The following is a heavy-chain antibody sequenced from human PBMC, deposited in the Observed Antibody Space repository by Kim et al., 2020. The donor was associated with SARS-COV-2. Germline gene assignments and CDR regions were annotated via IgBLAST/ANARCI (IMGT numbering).Heavy chain of an antibody. J-gene: IGHJ4*02. V-gene: IGHV3-7*01. CDR3: ARESWSGGYQNFDY. D-gene: IGHD2-15*01. Sequence: DSWNGHFTISRDNAKQSLYLQMNSLRVEDTALYYCARESWSGGYQNFDYWGQGTLVTVSS.